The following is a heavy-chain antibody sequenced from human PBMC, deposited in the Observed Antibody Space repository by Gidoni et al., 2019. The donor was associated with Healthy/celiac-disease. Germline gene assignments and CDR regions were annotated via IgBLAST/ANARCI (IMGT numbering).Heavy chain of an antibody. D-gene: IGHD3-3*01. CDR3: ANNDFWSGYGMDV. CDR2: ISSSSSYI. J-gene: IGHJ6*02. Sequence: VQLVESGVGLLQPGVSLRLSCSASGFTFSSYSMNWFRQAPGKGLEWVSYISSSSSYIYYADSVKGRFTISRDNAKNSRYLQMNSLRAEDTAVYYCANNDFWSGYGMDVWGQGTTVTVSS. CDR1: GFTFSSYS. V-gene: IGHV3-21*01.